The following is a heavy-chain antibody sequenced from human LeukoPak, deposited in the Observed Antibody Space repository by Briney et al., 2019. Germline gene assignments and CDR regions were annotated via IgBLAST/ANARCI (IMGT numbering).Heavy chain of an antibody. D-gene: IGHD4-17*01. CDR3: ARVRTTTVTNFDY. J-gene: IGHJ4*02. Sequence: GGSLRLSCAASGFTFSSYSMNWVRQAPGKGLEWVSSISSSSSYIYYADSVKGRFTISGDNAKNSLYLQMNSLRAEDTAVYYCARVRTTTVTNFDYWGQGTLVTVSS. V-gene: IGHV3-21*01. CDR1: GFTFSSYS. CDR2: ISSSSSYI.